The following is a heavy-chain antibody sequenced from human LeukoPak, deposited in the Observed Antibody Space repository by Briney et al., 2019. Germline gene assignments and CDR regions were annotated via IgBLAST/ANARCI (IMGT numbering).Heavy chain of an antibody. V-gene: IGHV4-4*07. D-gene: IGHD6-6*01. CDR1: GVSLSSLF. J-gene: IGHJ5*02. Sequence: SETLSLTCTVSGVSLSSLFWNWVRQPAGKGLEWIRRINSDGSINYNVSLKSRVSMSVHTSKHQYSLRLSSVTAADTAVYCCARDQGASGRPFWFERW. CDR3: ARDQGASGRPFWFER. CDR2: INSDGSI.